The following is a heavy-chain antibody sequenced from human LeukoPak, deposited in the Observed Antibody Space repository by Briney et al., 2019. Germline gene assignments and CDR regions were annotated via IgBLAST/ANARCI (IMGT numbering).Heavy chain of an antibody. J-gene: IGHJ3*02. Sequence: PGGSLRLSCAASGFTFSSYSMNWVRQAPGKGLEWVSSISSSSSYIYYADSVKGRFTISRDNAKNSLYLQMNSLRAEDTAVYYCARDRPYGGGAFDIWGQGTMVTVSS. D-gene: IGHD4-23*01. CDR1: GFTFSSYS. CDR2: ISSSSSYI. CDR3: ARDRPYGGGAFDI. V-gene: IGHV3-21*01.